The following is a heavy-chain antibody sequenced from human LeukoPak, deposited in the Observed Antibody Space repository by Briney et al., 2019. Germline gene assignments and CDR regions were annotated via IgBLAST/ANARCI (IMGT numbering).Heavy chain of an antibody. CDR3: AKEGAVRGSVWFDY. D-gene: IGHD6-19*01. CDR1: GFTFSSYG. J-gene: IGHJ4*02. CDR2: ISSDGGTT. Sequence: GALRLSCAASGFTFSSYGIHWVRQAPGKGLEWVVVISSDGGTTYYADSVKGRFTISRDNSKNTLYVQMNSLRAEDTAVYYCAKEGAVRGSVWFDYWGQGTLVTVSS. V-gene: IGHV3-30*18.